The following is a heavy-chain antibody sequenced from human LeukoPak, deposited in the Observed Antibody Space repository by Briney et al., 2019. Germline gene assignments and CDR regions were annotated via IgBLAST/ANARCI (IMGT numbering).Heavy chain of an antibody. CDR2: IYTSVST. CDR1: GFSVSSNY. Sequence: GGCLRLCCAASGFSVSSNYMRWVRQAPGKGLDWGSVIYTSVSTYYADSVKGRFTISRDNSKNTQYLQMNTLRADDTAVYYCTRGPEWSRSVGNVSDIWGQGTMVTVSS. CDR3: TRGPEWSRSVGNVSDI. D-gene: IGHD3-3*01. J-gene: IGHJ3*02. V-gene: IGHV3-53*01.